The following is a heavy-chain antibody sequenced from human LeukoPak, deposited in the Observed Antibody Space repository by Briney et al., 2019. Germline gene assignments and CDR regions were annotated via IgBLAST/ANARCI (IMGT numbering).Heavy chain of an antibody. J-gene: IGHJ5*02. CDR2: IYYSGST. D-gene: IGHD1-1*01. Sequence: SETLSLTCTVSGGSINSGGYYWSWIRQHPGKGLEWIGYIYYSGSTYYNPSLKSRVTISVDTSKIQFSLKLSSVTAADTAVYYCARTGTTRWFDPWGQGTPVTVSS. CDR3: ARTGTTRWFDP. V-gene: IGHV4-31*03. CDR1: GGSINSGGYY.